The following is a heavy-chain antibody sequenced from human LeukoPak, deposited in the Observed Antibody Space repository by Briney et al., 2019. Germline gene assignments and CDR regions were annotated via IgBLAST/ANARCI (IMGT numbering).Heavy chain of an antibody. J-gene: IGHJ4*02. V-gene: IGHV1-18*01. CDR3: ARGGYDILTGLMPFDY. D-gene: IGHD3-9*01. Sequence: GASVKVSCKASGYTFTSYGISWVRQAPGQGLEWMRWISAYNGNTNYAQKLQGRVTMTTDTSTSTAYMELRSLRSDDTAVYYCARGGYDILTGLMPFDYWGQGTLVTVSS. CDR2: ISAYNGNT. CDR1: GYTFTSYG.